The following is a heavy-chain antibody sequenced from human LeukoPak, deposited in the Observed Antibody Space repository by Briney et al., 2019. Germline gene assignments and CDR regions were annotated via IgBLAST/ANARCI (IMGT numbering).Heavy chain of an antibody. CDR3: ASSSWFGPYYFDY. CDR2: IYPGDSDT. V-gene: IGHV5-51*01. D-gene: IGHD3-10*01. CDR1: GYSFTSYW. Sequence: GESLKISCKGSGYSFTSYWISWVRQMPGKGLEWMGIIYPGDSDTRYSPSFQGQVTISADKSISTAYPQWSSLKASDTAMYYCASSSWFGPYYFDYWGQGTLVTVSS. J-gene: IGHJ4*02.